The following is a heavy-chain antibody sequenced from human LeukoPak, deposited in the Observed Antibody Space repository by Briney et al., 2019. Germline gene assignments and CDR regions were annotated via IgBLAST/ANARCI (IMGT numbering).Heavy chain of an antibody. CDR3: ARLTSVTLPFDF. Sequence: GESLKISCKGSGYSFTSYWIGWVRQMPGKGLEWMGNIYPSGSETRYSPSFQGQVTISVGKSTTTAYLQWSRLKASDTAMYYCARLTSVTLPFDFWGQGTLVTVSS. J-gene: IGHJ4*02. V-gene: IGHV5-51*01. D-gene: IGHD4-17*01. CDR1: GYSFTSYW. CDR2: IYPSGSET.